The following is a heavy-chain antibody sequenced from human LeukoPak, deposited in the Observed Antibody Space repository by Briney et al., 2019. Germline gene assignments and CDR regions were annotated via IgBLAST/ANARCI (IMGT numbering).Heavy chain of an antibody. CDR2: MNPNSGNT. J-gene: IGHJ3*02. CDR3: ARVSLSSDAFDI. V-gene: IGHV1-8*03. Sequence: ASVKVSCTASGYTFTIYDINWVRQATGQGLEWMGWMNPNSGNTGYAQKFQGGVTITRHTSISTAYMELSSLRSEDTAVYYCARVSLSSDAFDIWGQGTMVTVSS. D-gene: IGHD6-6*01. CDR1: GYTFTIYD.